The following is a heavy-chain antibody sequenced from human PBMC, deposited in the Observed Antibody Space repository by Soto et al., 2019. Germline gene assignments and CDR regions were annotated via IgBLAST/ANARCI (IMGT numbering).Heavy chain of an antibody. CDR2: IKGDGSET. Sequence: GGSLRPSCAASGFSFSNYWMHWVRQARGKGLVWVSRIKGDGSETNYADSVKGRFTISRDNAKNTLYLQMNSLRAEDTAVYYCAKDLHIAATDYWGQGTLVTVSS. CDR3: AKDLHIAATDY. V-gene: IGHV3-74*01. D-gene: IGHD6-13*01. CDR1: GFSFSNYW. J-gene: IGHJ4*02.